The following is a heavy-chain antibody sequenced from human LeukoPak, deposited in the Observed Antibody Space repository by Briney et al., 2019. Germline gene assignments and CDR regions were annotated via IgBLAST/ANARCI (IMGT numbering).Heavy chain of an antibody. CDR2: ISGSGGST. V-gene: IGHV3-23*01. J-gene: IGHJ5*02. Sequence: GGSLRLSCAASGFTFSSYAMSWVRQAPGKGLEWVSAISGSGGSTYYADSVKGRFTISRGNSKNTLYLQMNSLRAEDTAVYYCAKDLVGDCSSTSCLGWFDPWGQGTLVTVSS. CDR3: AKDLVGDCSSTSCLGWFDP. CDR1: GFTFSSYA. D-gene: IGHD2-2*01.